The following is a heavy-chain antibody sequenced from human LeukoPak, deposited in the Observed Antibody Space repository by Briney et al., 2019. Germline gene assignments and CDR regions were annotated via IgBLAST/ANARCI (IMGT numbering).Heavy chain of an antibody. J-gene: IGHJ4*02. CDR3: ASGYDYVWRSYRSGYFDY. D-gene: IGHD3-16*02. Sequence: PSETLSLTCTVSGASISSYYWSWIRQPAGKGLEWIGRIYTSGSTNYNPSLKSRVTMSVDTSKNQFSLKLSSVTAADTAVYYCASGYDYVWRSYRSGYFDYWGQGTLSPSPQ. CDR2: IYTSGST. CDR1: GASISSYY. V-gene: IGHV4-4*07.